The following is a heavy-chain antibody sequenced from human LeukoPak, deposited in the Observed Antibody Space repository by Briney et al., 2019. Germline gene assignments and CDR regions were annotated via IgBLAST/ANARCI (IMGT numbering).Heavy chain of an antibody. CDR3: ASAYGAATYFDY. CDR2: IYHSGST. J-gene: IGHJ4*02. D-gene: IGHD4-17*01. V-gene: IGHV4-59*08. Sequence: SETLSLTCTVSGGSVSSYYWSWIRQPPGKGLEWIGSIYHSGSTYYNPSLKSRVTISVDTSKNQFSLKLSSVTAADTAVYYCASAYGAATYFDYWGQGTLVTVSS. CDR1: GGSVSSYY.